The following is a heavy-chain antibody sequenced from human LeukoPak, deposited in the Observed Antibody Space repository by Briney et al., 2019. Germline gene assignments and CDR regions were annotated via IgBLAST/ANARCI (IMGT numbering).Heavy chain of an antibody. CDR1: GFIFSSYW. J-gene: IGHJ6*02. D-gene: IGHD2-21*02. CDR3: ARIYGGDCSSYGMDV. CDR2: IKQDGSEK. Sequence: GGSLRLSCAASGFIFSSYWMSWVRQAPGKGLEWVANIKQDGSEKDYVDSVKGRFTISRDNAKNSLYLQMNSLRAEDTAVYYCARIYGGDCSSYGMDVWGQGTTVTVSS. V-gene: IGHV3-7*01.